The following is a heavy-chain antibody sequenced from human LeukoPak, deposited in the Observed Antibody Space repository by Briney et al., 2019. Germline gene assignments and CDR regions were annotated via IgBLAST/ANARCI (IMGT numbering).Heavy chain of an antibody. V-gene: IGHV1-2*02. D-gene: IGHD5/OR15-5a*01. CDR2: INPTSGGT. J-gene: IGHJ4*02. CDR3: ARLVGLSTTASY. CDR1: GYTFIGYY. Sequence: ASVKVSCKASGYTFIGYYLHWVRQAPGQGLEWMGWINPTSGGTNYAQKFQDRVTMTRDTSINTTYMELSRLTSDDTAVYYCARLVGLSTTASYWGQGTLVIVSS.